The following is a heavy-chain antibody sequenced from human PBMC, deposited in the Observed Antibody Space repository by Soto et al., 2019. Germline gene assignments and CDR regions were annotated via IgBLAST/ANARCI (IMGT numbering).Heavy chain of an antibody. CDR2: IHHSGAT. CDR3: ATQGFYRMGV. Sequence: QVQLQESGPGLVQPSGTLSLTCAGSGDSITGDNWWSWVRQPPGKGLEWIGEIHHSGATNYNPSLKSRVTISVDKSKNQFSLKLNSVTAADTAMFYCATQGFYRMGVWGRGTTVTVSS. V-gene: IGHV4-4*02. CDR1: GDSITGDNW. J-gene: IGHJ6*02.